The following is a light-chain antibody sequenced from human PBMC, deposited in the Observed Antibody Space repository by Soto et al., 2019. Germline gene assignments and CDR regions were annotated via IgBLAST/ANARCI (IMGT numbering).Light chain of an antibody. CDR3: QYYDSSLYVV. CDR1: SSNIGAGYD. J-gene: IGLJ2*01. V-gene: IGLV1-40*01. CDR2: GNS. Sequence: QSVLTQPPSVSGAPGQRVTISCTGSSSNIGAGYDVHWYQHLPGTAPKLLIYGNSNRPSGVPDRFSGSKSGTSASLAITGLQAEDEADYYCQYYDSSLYVVFGGGTKLTVL.